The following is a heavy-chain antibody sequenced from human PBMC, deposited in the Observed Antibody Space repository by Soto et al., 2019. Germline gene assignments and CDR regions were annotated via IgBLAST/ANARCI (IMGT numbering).Heavy chain of an antibody. J-gene: IGHJ4*02. Sequence: QVQLQESGPGLVKPSQTLSLTCTVSGGSISSGDYYWSWIRKPPGKGLEWMWYIYYSGSTYYNPSLKSRVSLSVDTYKNQYSLQLSSVTAADTAVYYCARASDRIAAAGTLDYWGQGTLVTVSS. D-gene: IGHD6-13*01. CDR1: GGSISSGDYY. V-gene: IGHV4-30-4*01. CDR2: IYYSGST. CDR3: ARASDRIAAAGTLDY.